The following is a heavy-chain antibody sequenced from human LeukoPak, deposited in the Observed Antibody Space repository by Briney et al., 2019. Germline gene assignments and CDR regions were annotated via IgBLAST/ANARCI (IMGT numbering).Heavy chain of an antibody. Sequence: SVKVSCKASGGTFSSYAISWVRQAPGQGLEWMGGIIPIFGTANYAQKFQGRVTITTDESTSTAYMELSSLRSEDTAVYYCARHYPGSSAYYYYYMDVWGKGTTVTVSS. CDR2: IIPIFGTA. V-gene: IGHV1-69*05. CDR3: ARHYPGSSAYYYYYMDV. D-gene: IGHD3-10*01. CDR1: GGTFSSYA. J-gene: IGHJ6*03.